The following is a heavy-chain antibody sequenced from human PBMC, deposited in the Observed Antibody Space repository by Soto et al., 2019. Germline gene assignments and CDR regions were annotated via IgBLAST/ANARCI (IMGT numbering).Heavy chain of an antibody. J-gene: IGHJ4*02. V-gene: IGHV3-7*05. CDR1: GFTFTTYW. D-gene: IGHD3-10*01. Sequence: EVQLVESGGGLVQPGGSLRLSCAVSGFTFTTYWMTWVRQAPGKGLEWVANIKEDGTEKNYLDSVGGRFSISRDNAKNSLFLQMNSLRAEDSAIYYCARAGSENEYWGQGTLVTDSS. CDR3: ARAGSENEY. CDR2: IKEDGTEK.